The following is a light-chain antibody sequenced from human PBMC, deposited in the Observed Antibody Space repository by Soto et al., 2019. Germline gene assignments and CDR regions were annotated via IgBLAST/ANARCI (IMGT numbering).Light chain of an antibody. J-gene: IGKJ4*01. CDR2: DAS. CDR3: QEYNTWPLT. Sequence: PGQRATLSCRASQSISTYLAWYQVKPGQAPRLLIYDASSRATGVPARFSGSGSGTDFSLTINSLQSEDFAVYYCQEYNTWPLTFGGGTKVDIK. V-gene: IGKV3D-15*01. CDR1: QSISTY.